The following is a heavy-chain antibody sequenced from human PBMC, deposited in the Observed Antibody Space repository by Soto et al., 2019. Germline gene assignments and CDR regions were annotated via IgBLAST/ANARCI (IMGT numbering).Heavy chain of an antibody. J-gene: IGHJ3*02. D-gene: IGHD3-3*01. V-gene: IGHV1-18*01. Sequence: ASVKVSCKASGYTFTSYGISWVRQAPGQGLEWMGWISAYNGNTNYAQKIQGRVTMTTDTSTSTAYIELRSLRSDATAVYYSTRPKYYDCCSGHYAFDIWGQGTMVTVSS. CDR3: TRPKYYDCCSGHYAFDI. CDR2: ISAYNGNT. CDR1: GYTFTSYG.